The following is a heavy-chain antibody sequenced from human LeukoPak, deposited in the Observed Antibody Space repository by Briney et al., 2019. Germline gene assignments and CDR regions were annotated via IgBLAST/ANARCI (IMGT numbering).Heavy chain of an antibody. J-gene: IGHJ4*02. V-gene: IGHV3-23*01. CDR1: GFTFSSYA. Sequence: GGSLGLSCATSGFTFSSYAMSWVRQAPGKGLEWVSTFSGSGGSTYYADSVKGRFTISRDNSQNTLFLQMNSLRAEDTALYYCAKELLSHYYGSGSYRATFDYWGQGTLVTVSS. CDR2: FSGSGGST. CDR3: AKELLSHYYGSGSYRATFDY. D-gene: IGHD3-10*01.